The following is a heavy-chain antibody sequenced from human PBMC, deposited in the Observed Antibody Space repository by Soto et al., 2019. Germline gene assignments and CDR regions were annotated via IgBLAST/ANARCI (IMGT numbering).Heavy chain of an antibody. D-gene: IGHD2-15*01. Sequence: QVQLQESGPGLVKPSETLSLTCTVSGVFISSSYWSWIRQSPGGGLEWIGAVYFTGDTTYTPSLKRRVTISVDTSKNQFSLELDSVTAAETAVYYCARGYSEKSGQPQTFDIWGPGTMVTVSS. CDR1: GVFISSSY. CDR2: VYFTGDT. V-gene: IGHV4-59*01. J-gene: IGHJ3*02. CDR3: ARGYSEKSGQPQTFDI.